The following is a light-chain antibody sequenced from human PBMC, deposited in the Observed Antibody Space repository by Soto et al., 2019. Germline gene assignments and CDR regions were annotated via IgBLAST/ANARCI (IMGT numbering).Light chain of an antibody. J-gene: IGKJ2*01. Sequence: EIVLTQSPGTLSLSPGDRATLSCRASQSVSNNLLAWYQQEPGQAPRLLIYGASSRATGIPDRFRGSGSGTDFTLTISRLEPGDFAVYYCQQYGSSPYTFGQGTKLEIK. CDR1: QSVSNNL. CDR3: QQYGSSPYT. V-gene: IGKV3-20*01. CDR2: GAS.